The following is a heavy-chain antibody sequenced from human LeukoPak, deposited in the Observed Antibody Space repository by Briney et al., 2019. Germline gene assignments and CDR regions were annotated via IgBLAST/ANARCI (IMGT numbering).Heavy chain of an antibody. CDR2: IKSKSDGGAA. V-gene: IGHV3-15*01. J-gene: IGHJ4*02. CDR3: TTDGGGGAYTPFDY. Sequence: GVSLRLSCAASGFTFADAWMSWVRPVPGKGPEWIGRIKSKSDGGAADYAAPVKDRFIFSRDDSKDTLYLQMDSLKTEDSAVYFCTTDGGGGAYTPFDYWGQGTLVTVSS. D-gene: IGHD2-15*01. CDR1: GFTFADAW.